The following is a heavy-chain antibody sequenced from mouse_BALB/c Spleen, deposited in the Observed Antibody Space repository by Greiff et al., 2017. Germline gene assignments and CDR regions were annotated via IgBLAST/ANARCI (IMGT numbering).Heavy chain of an antibody. D-gene: IGHD2-3*01. V-gene: IGHV3-2*02. CDR1: GYSITSDYA. J-gene: IGHJ3*01. Sequence: EVKLMESGPGLVKPSQSLSLTCTVTGYSITSDYAWNWIRQFPGNKLEWMGYISYSGSTSYNPSLKSRISITRDTSKNQFFLQLNSVTTEDTATYYCAGGYYPWFAYWGQGTLVTVSA. CDR3: AGGYYPWFAY. CDR2: ISYSGST.